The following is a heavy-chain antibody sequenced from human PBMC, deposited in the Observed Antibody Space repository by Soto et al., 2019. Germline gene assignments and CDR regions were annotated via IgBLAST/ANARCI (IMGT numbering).Heavy chain of an antibody. D-gene: IGHD3-22*01. CDR1: GGTFSSYA. Sequence: QVQLVQSGAEVKKPGSSVKVSCKASGGTFSSYAISWVRQAPGQGLEWMGGIIPIFGTANYAQKFQGRVTITADESTSTAYMELSSLRSEDTAVYYCARYSPAKPYDSSGYYYGGWIDYWGQGTLVTVSS. V-gene: IGHV1-69*12. CDR2: IIPIFGTA. J-gene: IGHJ4*02. CDR3: ARYSPAKPYDSSGYYYGGWIDY.